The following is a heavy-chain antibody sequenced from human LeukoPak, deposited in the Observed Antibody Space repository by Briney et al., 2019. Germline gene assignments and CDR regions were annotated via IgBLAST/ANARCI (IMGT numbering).Heavy chain of an antibody. V-gene: IGHV3-74*01. CDR3: STVFDY. CDR1: GFTFSNYW. D-gene: IGHD4-17*01. Sequence: GGSLRLSCAASGFTFSNYWVHWVRQAPEKGLVWVSGIKSDGSRTYYADSVKGRFTISRDNAKNTVFLQMNSLRVEDMAVYYCSTVFDYGGQGTLVTVSS. J-gene: IGHJ4*02. CDR2: IKSDGSRT.